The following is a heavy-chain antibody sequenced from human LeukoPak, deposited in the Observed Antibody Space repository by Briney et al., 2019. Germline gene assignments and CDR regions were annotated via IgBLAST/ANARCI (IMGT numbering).Heavy chain of an antibody. J-gene: IGHJ4*02. CDR3: ASFFCTSALCYYLDY. V-gene: IGHV7-4-1*02. CDR1: GYTFTGYY. Sequence: ASVKVSCKASGYTFTGYYMHWVRQAPGQGLEWMGWINTNTGNPTYAQGFTGRFVFSLDASDNTAYLQISSLQAEDTAVYSCASFFCTSALCYYLDYWGQGTLVTVSS. D-gene: IGHD2-8*01. CDR2: INTNTGNP.